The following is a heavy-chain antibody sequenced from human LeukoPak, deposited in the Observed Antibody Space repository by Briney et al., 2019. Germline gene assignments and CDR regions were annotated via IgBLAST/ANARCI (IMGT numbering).Heavy chain of an antibody. Sequence: VASVKVSCKASGYTFTSYAMHWVRRAPGQRLEWMGWINAGNGDTNYAQKFQGRVTMTRDTSISTAYMELSRLRSDDTAVYYCARGVRITMVRGGLTNWFDPWGQGTLVTVSS. J-gene: IGHJ5*02. CDR1: GYTFTSYA. CDR2: INAGNGDT. CDR3: ARGVRITMVRGGLTNWFDP. D-gene: IGHD3-10*01. V-gene: IGHV1-3*01.